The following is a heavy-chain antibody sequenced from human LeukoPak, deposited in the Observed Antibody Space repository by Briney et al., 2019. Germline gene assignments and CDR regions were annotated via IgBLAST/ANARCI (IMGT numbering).Heavy chain of an antibody. CDR1: GFTFSSYA. D-gene: IGHD4-17*01. Sequence: GGSLRLSCAASGFTFSSYAMSWVRQAPGKGLEWVSTISGSGDSTYYADSVKGRFTISRDSPKNTLFLQMKSLRAEDTAVYYCAKHSRASVTSGKGVDPWGQGTLVTVSS. CDR2: ISGSGDST. CDR3: AKHSRASVTSGKGVDP. V-gene: IGHV3-23*01. J-gene: IGHJ5*02.